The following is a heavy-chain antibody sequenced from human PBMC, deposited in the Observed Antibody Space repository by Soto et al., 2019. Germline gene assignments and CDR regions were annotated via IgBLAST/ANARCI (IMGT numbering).Heavy chain of an antibody. J-gene: IGHJ6*02. V-gene: IGHV3-23*01. CDR2: ISGSGGRT. CDR1: GFTFSSYA. Sequence: GGSLRLSCAASGFTFSSYAMNWVRQAPGKGLEWVAGISGSGGRTYYAAPVKGRFAISRDNSKNTLYLQMNSLRAEDTAVYYCAKDHRYYDPTDGMDVWGQGTMVTVSS. D-gene: IGHD3-22*01. CDR3: AKDHRYYDPTDGMDV.